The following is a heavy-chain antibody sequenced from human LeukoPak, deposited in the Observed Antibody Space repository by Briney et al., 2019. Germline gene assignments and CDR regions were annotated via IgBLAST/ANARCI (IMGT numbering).Heavy chain of an antibody. Sequence: GGSLRLSCAASGFTFSSYAMHWVRQAPGKGLEWVAIISYDGSNKYYAESVKGRFTISRDNSKNTLYLQMNSLRAEDPAVYYCAELGITMIGGVWGKGTTVTISS. CDR3: AELGITMIGGV. J-gene: IGHJ6*04. CDR1: GFTFSSYA. D-gene: IGHD3-10*02. V-gene: IGHV3-30*04. CDR2: ISYDGSNK.